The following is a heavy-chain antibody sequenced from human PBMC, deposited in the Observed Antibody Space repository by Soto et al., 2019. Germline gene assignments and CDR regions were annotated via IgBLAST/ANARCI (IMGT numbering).Heavy chain of an antibody. D-gene: IGHD2-15*01. J-gene: IGHJ4*02. Sequence: QVQLQESGPRLVKPSGTLSLTCAVSGASISSTNWWTWVRQPPGKGLEWIGEIYHTGSTKYNPSLKSRVTISLDKSNNQCSLNLSSVTAADPAVYYCATLPPRIVVVVLPIPTWGQGTLVTVSS. CDR2: IYHTGST. CDR1: GASISSTNW. CDR3: ATLPPRIVVVVLPIPT. V-gene: IGHV4-4*02.